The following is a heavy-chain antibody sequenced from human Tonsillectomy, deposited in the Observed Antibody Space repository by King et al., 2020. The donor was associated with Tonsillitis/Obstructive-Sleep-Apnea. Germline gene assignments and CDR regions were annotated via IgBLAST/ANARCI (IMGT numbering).Heavy chain of an antibody. V-gene: IGHV3-15*01. CDR3: TTEVRGFGNWNYKVDY. CDR1: GFTFSNAW. Sequence: VQLVESGGGLVKPGGSLRLSCAASGFTFSNAWMTWVRQAPGKGLEWVGRIKSKTDGGTTDYAAPVKGRFSISRDGSKNTLYLQMNSLKTEDTAVYYCTTEVRGFGNWNYKVDYWGQGTLVTVSS. J-gene: IGHJ4*02. D-gene: IGHD1-7*01. CDR2: IKSKTDGGTT.